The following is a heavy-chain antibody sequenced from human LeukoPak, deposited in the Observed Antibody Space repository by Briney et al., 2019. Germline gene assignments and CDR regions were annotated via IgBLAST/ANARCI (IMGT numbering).Heavy chain of an antibody. CDR3: AKGPLIEVAGSTWDY. Sequence: GGSLRLSCAASGFTFSDYYMSWIRQAPGKGLEWVSYISSSGSTIYYADSVKGRFTISRDHSKYRLYLGMSSLRAEDTAVYYCAKGPLIEVAGSTWDYWGQGTPVTVSS. J-gene: IGHJ4*02. D-gene: IGHD6-19*01. CDR2: ISSSGSTI. V-gene: IGHV3-11*01. CDR1: GFTFSDYY.